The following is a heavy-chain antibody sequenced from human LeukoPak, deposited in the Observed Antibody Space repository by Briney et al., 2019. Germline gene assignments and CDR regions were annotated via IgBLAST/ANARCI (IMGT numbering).Heavy chain of an antibody. CDR3: AKTPGDSSGYYYYYYYMDV. Sequence: GGSLRLSRAASGFTFSSYAMSWVRQAPGKGLEWVSAISGSGGSTYYADSVKGRFTISRDNSKNTLYLQMNSLRAEDTAVYYCAKTPGDSSGYYYYYYYMDVWGKGTTVTVSS. D-gene: IGHD3-22*01. CDR1: GFTFSSYA. CDR2: ISGSGGST. J-gene: IGHJ6*03. V-gene: IGHV3-23*01.